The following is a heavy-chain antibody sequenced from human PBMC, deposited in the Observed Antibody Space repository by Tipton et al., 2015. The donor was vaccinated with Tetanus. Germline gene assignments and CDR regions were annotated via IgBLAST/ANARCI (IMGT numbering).Heavy chain of an antibody. CDR3: ARGSDIVVVPGVTRADWFDP. Sequence: TLSLTCTVSGVSITSGRHHWSWIRQLPGKGLEWIGRVDRSGTTTYNPSLKGRVTMSLDTSKNQFSLKLTSVTAADTAMYYCARGSDIVVVPGVTRADWFDPWGQGTLVTVSS. J-gene: IGHJ5*02. D-gene: IGHD2-2*01. V-gene: IGHV4-61*02. CDR1: GVSITSGRHH. CDR2: VDRSGTT.